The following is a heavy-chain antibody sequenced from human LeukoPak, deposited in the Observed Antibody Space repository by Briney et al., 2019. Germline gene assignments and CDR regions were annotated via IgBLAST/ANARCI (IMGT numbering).Heavy chain of an antibody. CDR2: ISGSGGST. CDR1: GFTFSSYA. V-gene: IGHV3-23*01. D-gene: IGHD2-2*01. J-gene: IGHJ4*02. Sequence: PGGSLRLSCAASGFTFSSYAMSWVRQAPGRGLEWVSAISGSGGSTYYADSVKGRFTISRDNSKNTLYLQMNSLRAEDTAVYYCAKDRVVRRYCSSTSCYRYYFDYWGQGTLVTVSS. CDR3: AKDRVVRRYCSSTSCYRYYFDY.